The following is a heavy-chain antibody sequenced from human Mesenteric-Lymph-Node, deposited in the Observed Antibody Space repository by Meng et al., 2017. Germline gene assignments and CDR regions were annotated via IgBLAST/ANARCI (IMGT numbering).Heavy chain of an antibody. D-gene: IGHD2/OR15-2a*01. Sequence: EVQLVESGGGLAQPGGSLRLSLAASGFTFTDHYMDWVRQAPGKGLEWVGRITNTPNRYPTNYAASVKGRFTISRDDSKNSLYLEMNSLKIEDTAVYYCARDTSTSLDYWGQGALVTVSS. CDR3: ARDTSTSLDY. V-gene: IGHV3-72*01. J-gene: IGHJ4*02. CDR2: ITNTPNRYPT. CDR1: GFTFTDHY.